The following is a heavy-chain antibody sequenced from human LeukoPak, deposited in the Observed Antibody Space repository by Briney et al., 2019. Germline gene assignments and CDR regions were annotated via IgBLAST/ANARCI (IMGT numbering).Heavy chain of an antibody. Sequence: GESLKISGKGPGYSFTSYWIGWVRQLPGKGLERMGTIYPGDSDTRYSPSFQGQVTISADKSISTAYLQWSSLKASDTAMYYRARMRARDSSGDYWGQGTLVTVSS. D-gene: IGHD5-18*01. CDR1: GYSFTSYW. V-gene: IGHV5-51*01. CDR3: ARMRARDSSGDY. J-gene: IGHJ4*02. CDR2: IYPGDSDT.